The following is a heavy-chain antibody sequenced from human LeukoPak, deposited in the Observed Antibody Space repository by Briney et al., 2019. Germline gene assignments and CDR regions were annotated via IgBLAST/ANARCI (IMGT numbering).Heavy chain of an antibody. CDR3: ARANSSSWKDGAFDI. CDR2: IGTAGDT. J-gene: IGHJ3*02. D-gene: IGHD6-13*01. Sequence: PGGSLRLSCAASGFTFSSYDMHWVRQATGKGLEWVSAIGTAGDTSYPGSVKGRFTISRENAKNSLYLQMNSLRAGDTAVYYCARANSSSWKDGAFDIWGQRTVVTVSS. V-gene: IGHV3-13*04. CDR1: GFTFSSYD.